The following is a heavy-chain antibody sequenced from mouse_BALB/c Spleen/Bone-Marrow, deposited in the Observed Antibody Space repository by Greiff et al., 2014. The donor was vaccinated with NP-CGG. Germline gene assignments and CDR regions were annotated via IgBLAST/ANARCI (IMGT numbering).Heavy chain of an antibody. CDR3: ARDYLYYFDY. CDR1: GFTFTDHY. Sequence: VESGGGLVQPGGFLRLSCATSGFTFTDHYMSWVRQPPGKALEWLGFIRNKANGYTTEYSASVKGRFTISRDNSQNIVYLQMNTLRAEDSATYYCARDYLYYFDYWGQGTTLTVSS. V-gene: IGHV7-3*02. J-gene: IGHJ2*01. CDR2: IRNKANGYTT. D-gene: IGHD2-1*01.